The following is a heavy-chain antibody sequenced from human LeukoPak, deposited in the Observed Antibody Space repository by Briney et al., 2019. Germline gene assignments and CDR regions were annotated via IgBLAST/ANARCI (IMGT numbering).Heavy chain of an antibody. CDR1: GLTFSIYG. CDR3: ARADYGDVRYFSYAMDV. CDR2: IWYDGSNK. V-gene: IGHV3-33*01. D-gene: IGHD4-17*01. Sequence: GGSLRLSCAASGLTFSIYGMHWVRQAPGKGLEWVAVIWYDGSNKYYADSVKGRFTISRDNSKNMLYLQMNSLRAEDTAVYYCARADYGDVRYFSYAMDVWGQGTTVTVSS. J-gene: IGHJ6*02.